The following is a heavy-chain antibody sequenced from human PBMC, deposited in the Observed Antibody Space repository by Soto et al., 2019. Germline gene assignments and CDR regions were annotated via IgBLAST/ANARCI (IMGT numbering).Heavy chain of an antibody. CDR2: INGRGNYI. J-gene: IGHJ4*02. D-gene: IGHD1-26*01. CDR3: VREDGKVGTNSAFDY. Sequence: GGSLRLSCASSGFTFSTFTRNWVRQAQGKGLEWVSSINGRGNYIYYAESVKGRFTISRDNAKNSLYLQMDRLRAEDTALYYCVREDGKVGTNSAFDYWGLGALVTVSS. V-gene: IGHV3-21*01. CDR1: GFTFSTFT.